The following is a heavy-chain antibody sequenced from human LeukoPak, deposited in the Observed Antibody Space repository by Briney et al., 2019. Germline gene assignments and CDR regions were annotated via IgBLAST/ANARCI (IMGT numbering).Heavy chain of an antibody. J-gene: IGHJ4*02. V-gene: IGHV3-74*03. Sequence: GGSLSLSCAASGFTFSNYWMRWVRQAPGKGLVWVSGIKGDGGEITYADSVKGRVTISRDNAKNTVYLQLNSLRAEDTAVYYCASESTSRNWYNWGQGTLVTVSS. CDR1: GFTFSNYW. CDR3: ASESTSRNWYN. D-gene: IGHD6-13*01. CDR2: IKGDGGEI.